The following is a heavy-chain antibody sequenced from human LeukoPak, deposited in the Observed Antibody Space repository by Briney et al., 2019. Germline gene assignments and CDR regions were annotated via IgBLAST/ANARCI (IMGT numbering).Heavy chain of an antibody. D-gene: IGHD3-9*01. Sequence: GGSLRLSCAASAFTFSSYAMSWVRQVPGKGLEWVSAISGSGGSTYYADSVKGRFTISRDNSKNTLYLQMNSLRAEDTAVYYCARGIRYFDWLPHSWGQGTLVTVSS. CDR1: AFTFSSYA. CDR3: ARGIRYFDWLPHS. V-gene: IGHV3-23*01. J-gene: IGHJ4*02. CDR2: ISGSGGST.